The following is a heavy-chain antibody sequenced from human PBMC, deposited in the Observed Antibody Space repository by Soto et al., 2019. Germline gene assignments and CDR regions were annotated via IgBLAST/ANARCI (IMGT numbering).Heavy chain of an antibody. J-gene: IGHJ4*02. CDR2: ISASGNII. CDR3: VRDTMRASAAASLDY. D-gene: IGHD6-13*01. Sequence: EVHLVESGGGLVQPGGSLRLSCAASGFTFSTYEFNWVRQAPGRGLEWISYISASGNIIKYADSVKGRFTISRDNAENSLHLHMSSLRVDDTAVYFCVRDTMRASAAASLDYWGQGTQVIVSS. V-gene: IGHV3-48*03. CDR1: GFTFSTYE.